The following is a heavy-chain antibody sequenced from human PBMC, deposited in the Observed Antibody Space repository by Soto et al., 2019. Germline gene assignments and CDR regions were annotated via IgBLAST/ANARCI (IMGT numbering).Heavy chain of an antibody. CDR3: ARGGKTEIAAAANYYYYGMDV. D-gene: IGHD6-13*01. V-gene: IGHV3-33*01. CDR2: IWYDGSNK. Sequence: PGGSLRLSCAASGFTFSSYGMHWVRQAPGKGLEWVAVIWYDGSNKYYADTVKGRFTISRGNSKNTLYLQMNSLRAEDTAVYYCARGGKTEIAAAANYYYYGMDVWGQGTTVTVSS. J-gene: IGHJ6*02. CDR1: GFTFSSYG.